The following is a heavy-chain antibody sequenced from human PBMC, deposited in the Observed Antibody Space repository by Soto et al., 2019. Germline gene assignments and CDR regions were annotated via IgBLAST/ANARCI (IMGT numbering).Heavy chain of an antibody. CDR2: INHSGST. D-gene: IGHD1-26*01. Sequence: ASETLSLTCAVYGGSFSGYYWSWIRQPPGKGLEWIGEINHSGSTNYNPSLKSRVTISVDTSKNQFSLKLSSVTAADTAVYYCARAGVRIVGATIYYYYGMDVWGQGTTVTVSS. CDR1: GGSFSGYY. J-gene: IGHJ6*02. V-gene: IGHV4-34*01. CDR3: ARAGVRIVGATIYYYYGMDV.